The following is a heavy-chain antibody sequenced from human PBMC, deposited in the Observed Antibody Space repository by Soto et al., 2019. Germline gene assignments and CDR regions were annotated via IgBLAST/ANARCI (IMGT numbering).Heavy chain of an antibody. CDR1: GFTFSSYA. CDR2: ISGSGAST. CDR3: AKFYGSGTYNNFPDY. D-gene: IGHD3-10*01. V-gene: IGHV3-23*01. Sequence: GGSLRLSCAASGFTFSSYAMSWVRQAPGKGLEWVSLISGSGASTYYADSVKGRFTISRDNTRDTVYLQMNSLSAEDTAVYDCAKFYGSGTYNNFPDYWGQGTLVTVSS. J-gene: IGHJ4*02.